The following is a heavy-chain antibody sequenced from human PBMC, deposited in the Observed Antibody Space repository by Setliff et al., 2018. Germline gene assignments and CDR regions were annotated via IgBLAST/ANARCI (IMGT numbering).Heavy chain of an antibody. V-gene: IGHV4-4*07. CDR3: ARARPATIAGVVPGVADFGIDV. Sequence: PSETLSLTCSVSSGSMRNYYWIWIRQPAGEGLEWIGRIYTSGSTNYNPSLKRRVTISLEMSTNQFSLTRSSVTAADTAVYYCARARPATIAGVVPGVADFGIDVWGQGTTVTVSS. D-gene: IGHD2-2*01. CDR2: IYTSGST. CDR1: SGSMRNYY. J-gene: IGHJ6*02.